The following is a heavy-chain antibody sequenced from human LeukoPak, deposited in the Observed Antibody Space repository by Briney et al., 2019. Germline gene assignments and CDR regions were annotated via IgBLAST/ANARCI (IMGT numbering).Heavy chain of an antibody. D-gene: IGHD1-26*01. V-gene: IGHV4-59*01. CDR2: IFDNGST. CDR1: SGSISSYY. J-gene: IGHJ4*02. CDR3: ARATWELHDY. Sequence: PSETLSLTCSVSSGSISSYYWSWIRQSPGKGLEWIGNIFDNGSTNYNPSLKSRVTIQVDTSKDQFSLKLSSVTAADTAVYYCARATWELHDYWGQGTLVTVSS.